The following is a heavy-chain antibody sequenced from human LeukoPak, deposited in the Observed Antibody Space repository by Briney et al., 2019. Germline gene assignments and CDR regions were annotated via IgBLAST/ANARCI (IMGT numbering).Heavy chain of an antibody. D-gene: IGHD3-10*01. V-gene: IGHV1-24*01. J-gene: IGHJ6*03. Sequence: ASVKVSCKVSGYTLTELSMHWVRQAPGKGLEWMGGFDPEDGETIYAQKFQGRVTMTEDTSTDTAYMELSSPRSEDTAVYYCATTVGGSGTSIGGYYYMDVWGKGTTVTISS. CDR2: FDPEDGET. CDR3: ATTVGGSGTSIGGYYYMDV. CDR1: GYTLTELS.